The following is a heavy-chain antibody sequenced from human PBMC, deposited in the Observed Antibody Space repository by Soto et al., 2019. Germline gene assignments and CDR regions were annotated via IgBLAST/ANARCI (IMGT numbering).Heavy chain of an antibody. V-gene: IGHV1-69*13. J-gene: IGHJ5*02. CDR3: ARGEKIGYCSSTSCSIGNWFDP. CDR1: GGTFSSYA. Sequence: SVKVSCKASGGTFSSYAISWVRQAPGQGLEWMGGIIPIFGTANYAQKFQGRVTITADESTSTAYMELSSLRSEDTAVYYCARGEKIGYCSSTSCSIGNWFDPWGQGTLVTVSS. CDR2: IIPIFGTA. D-gene: IGHD2-2*01.